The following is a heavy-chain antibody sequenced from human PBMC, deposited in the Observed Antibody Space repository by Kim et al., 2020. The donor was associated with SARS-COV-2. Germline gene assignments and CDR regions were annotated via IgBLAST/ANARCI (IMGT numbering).Heavy chain of an antibody. J-gene: IGHJ4*02. CDR2: ISGSGGST. CDR1: GFTFSTYA. Sequence: GGSLRLSCAASGFTFSTYAMSWVRQAPGKGLEWVSTISGSGGSTYYADSVKGRFTISRDNSKNTLYLQMNSLRAEDTAVYYCAQDFDILTGYRPDYWGQGTLVTLSS. D-gene: IGHD3-9*01. V-gene: IGHV3-23*01. CDR3: AQDFDILTGYRPDY.